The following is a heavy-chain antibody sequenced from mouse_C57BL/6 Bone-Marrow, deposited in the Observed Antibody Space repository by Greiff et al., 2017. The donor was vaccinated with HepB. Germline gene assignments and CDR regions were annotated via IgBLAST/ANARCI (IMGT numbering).Heavy chain of an antibody. CDR3: ARDGKSWFAY. CDR2: ISSGSSTI. D-gene: IGHD2-1*01. V-gene: IGHV5-17*01. Sequence: EVKLMESGGGLVKPGGSLKLSCAASGFTFSDYGMHWVRQAPEKGLEWVAYISSGSSTIYYADTVKGRFTISRDNAKNTLFLQMTSLRSEDTAMYYCARDGKSWFAYWGQGTLVTVSA. J-gene: IGHJ3*01. CDR1: GFTFSDYG.